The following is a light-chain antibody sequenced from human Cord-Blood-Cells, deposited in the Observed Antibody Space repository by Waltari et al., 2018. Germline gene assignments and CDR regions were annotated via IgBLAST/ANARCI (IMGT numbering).Light chain of an antibody. V-gene: IGLV2-23*01. Sequence: QSAMTQPASVSGSPGKSITIPCTGTSRDVGSFKLVIWYQQPPGKAPKHMIYECSKRPSGVSNRFSGSKSGNTASLTISGLQAEDEADYYCCSYAGSSTWVFGGGTKLTVL. CDR1: SRDVGSFKL. CDR2: ECS. J-gene: IGLJ3*02. CDR3: CSYAGSSTWV.